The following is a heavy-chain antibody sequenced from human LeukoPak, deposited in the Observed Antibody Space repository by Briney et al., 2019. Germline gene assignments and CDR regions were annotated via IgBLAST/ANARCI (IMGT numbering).Heavy chain of an antibody. CDR3: ARNSRGYYFFDY. D-gene: IGHD3-22*01. CDR2: SNPSSGGT. J-gene: IGHJ4*02. V-gene: IGHV1-2*02. CDR1: GYIFTGYY. Sequence: GASVKVSCKASGYIFTGYYLHWVRQAPGQGLAWMGWSNPSSGGTNYAQRLQGRLTVTTDISTSTVYMDLRSLRSDDTAVYYCARNSRGYYFFDYWGQGSLVTVSS.